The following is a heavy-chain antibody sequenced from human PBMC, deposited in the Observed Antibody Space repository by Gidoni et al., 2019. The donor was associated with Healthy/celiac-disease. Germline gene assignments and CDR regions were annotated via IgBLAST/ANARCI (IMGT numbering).Heavy chain of an antibody. Sequence: GKGLEWMGIIYPGDSDTRYSPSFQGQVTVSADKSISTAYLQWSSLKASDTAMYYCARHSGSYSAFDYWGQGTLVTVSS. J-gene: IGHJ4*02. CDR3: ARHSGSYSAFDY. CDR2: IYPGDSDT. D-gene: IGHD1-26*01. V-gene: IGHV5-51*01.